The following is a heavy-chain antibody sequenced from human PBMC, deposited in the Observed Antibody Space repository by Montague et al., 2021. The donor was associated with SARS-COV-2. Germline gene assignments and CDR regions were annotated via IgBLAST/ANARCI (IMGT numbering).Heavy chain of an antibody. CDR1: SGSISNDIYY. J-gene: IGHJ2*01. Sequence: SETLSLTCTVSSGSISNDIYYWGWIRQPPGKGPEWIGGSRYGGTSYYNPSLESRVTISIDTSKNQCSLKMTAVTAADTAVYFCARQDIQLRFDLWGRGTLVTVSS. D-gene: IGHD1-1*01. CDR2: SRYGGTS. V-gene: IGHV4-39*01. CDR3: ARQDIQLRFDL.